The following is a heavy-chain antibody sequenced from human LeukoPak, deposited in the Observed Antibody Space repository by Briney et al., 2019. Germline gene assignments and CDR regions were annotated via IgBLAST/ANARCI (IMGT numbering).Heavy chain of an antibody. V-gene: IGHV3-30*18. D-gene: IGHD4-17*01. CDR2: ISYDGSNK. Sequence: GGSLRLSCAASGFTFSSYSMHWVRQAPGKGLEWVAVISYDGSNKYYADSVKGRFTISRDNSRNTLYLQMNSLRAEDTAVYYCAKDWSDYGDYILFGYWGQGTLVTVSS. CDR3: AKDWSDYGDYILFGY. CDR1: GFTFSSYS. J-gene: IGHJ4*02.